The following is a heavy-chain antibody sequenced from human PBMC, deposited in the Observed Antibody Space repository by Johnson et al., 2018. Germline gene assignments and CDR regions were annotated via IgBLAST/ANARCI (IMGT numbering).Heavy chain of an antibody. J-gene: IGHJ6*02. D-gene: IGHD3-22*01. Sequence: VQLQESGPGLVKPSETLSLICTVSGVSISSSSYYWDWIRQPPGEGLEWVSSISSSRSYIYYADAAKGRFTIPRDNAKNSLYLQMNSLRAEDTAVYYFARDHVLYDSLDYYYGMDVWGQGTTVTVSS. V-gene: IGHV3-21*06. CDR2: ISSSRSYI. CDR1: GVSISSSSYY. CDR3: ARDHVLYDSLDYYYGMDV.